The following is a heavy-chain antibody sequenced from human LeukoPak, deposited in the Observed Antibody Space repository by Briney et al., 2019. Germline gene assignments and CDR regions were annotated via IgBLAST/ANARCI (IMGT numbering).Heavy chain of an antibody. Sequence: GGSLRLSCAASGFTFSSHAMGWVHQAPGKGLEWVSSITGSGASTYYGDSVKGRFTISRDNSKNTLYLQMNRLRAEDTAVYYCAKDGGGSLEWLPPMDVWGQGTTVTVSS. J-gene: IGHJ6*02. CDR2: ITGSGAST. V-gene: IGHV3-23*01. D-gene: IGHD3-3*01. CDR3: AKDGGGSLEWLPPMDV. CDR1: GFTFSSHA.